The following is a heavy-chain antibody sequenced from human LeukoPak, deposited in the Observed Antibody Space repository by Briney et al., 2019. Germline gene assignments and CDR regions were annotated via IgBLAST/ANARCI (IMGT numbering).Heavy chain of an antibody. D-gene: IGHD5-18*01. V-gene: IGHV4-59*08. Sequence: SEILSLTCTVSVASISSYYWSWIRQPPGKGLEWIGYIYYSGSTNYNPSLKSRVTISVDTSKSQFSLRLSSVTAADTAIYYCATSCGNSYGCYFDYWGQGTLVTVSS. CDR3: ATSCGNSYGCYFDY. CDR1: VASISSYY. CDR2: IYYSGST. J-gene: IGHJ4*02.